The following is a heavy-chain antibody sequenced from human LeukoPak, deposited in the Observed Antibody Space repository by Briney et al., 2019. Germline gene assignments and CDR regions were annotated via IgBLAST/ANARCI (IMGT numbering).Heavy chain of an antibody. Sequence: HAGGSLRLSCAASGFTFSSYGMHWVRQAPGKGLEWVAFIRYDGSNKYYADSVKGRFTISRDNSKNTLYLQMNSLRAEGTAVYYCATRGNYYGSGLSDYWGQGTLVTVSS. CDR2: IRYDGSNK. CDR1: GFTFSSYG. J-gene: IGHJ4*02. D-gene: IGHD3-10*01. CDR3: ATRGNYYGSGLSDY. V-gene: IGHV3-30*02.